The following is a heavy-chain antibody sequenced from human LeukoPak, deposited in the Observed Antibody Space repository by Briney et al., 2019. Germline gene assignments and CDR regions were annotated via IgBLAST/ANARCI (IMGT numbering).Heavy chain of an antibody. CDR2: IYSGGSI. CDR3: ARGDFRSGSAPPMMDV. CDR1: GFTVSSNY. D-gene: IGHD3-3*01. Sequence: GGSLRLSCAASGFTVSSNYMSWVRQAPGKGLEWVSVIYSGGSIYYADSVKGRFTISRDNSKNTLYLQMNSLRAEDTAVYYCARGDFRSGSAPPMMDVWGKGTTVTVSS. J-gene: IGHJ6*04. V-gene: IGHV3-66*02.